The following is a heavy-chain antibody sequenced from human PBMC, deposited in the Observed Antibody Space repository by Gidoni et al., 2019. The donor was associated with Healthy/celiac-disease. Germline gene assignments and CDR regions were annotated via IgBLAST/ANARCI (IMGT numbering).Heavy chain of an antibody. CDR1: GGSVSSGSYY. D-gene: IGHD1-26*01. J-gene: IGHJ5*02. Sequence: QVQLQESGPGLVKPSETLSLTCTVSGGSVSSGSYYWSWIRQPPGKGLEWIGYIYYSGSTNYNPSLKSRVTISVDTSKNQFSLKLSSVTAADTAVYYCARGIAIVGATRGGWFDPWGQGTLVTVSS. CDR2: IYYSGST. CDR3: ARGIAIVGATRGGWFDP. V-gene: IGHV4-61*01.